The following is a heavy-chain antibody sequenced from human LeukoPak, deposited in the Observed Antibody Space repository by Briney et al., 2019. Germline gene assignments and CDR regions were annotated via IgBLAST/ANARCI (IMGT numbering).Heavy chain of an antibody. CDR1: GFTFSSYG. CDR3: ARGAADAFDI. V-gene: IGHV3-33*08. Sequence: GGSLRLSCAASGFTFSSYGMHWVRQAPSKGLEWVAVIRYDGSNELYTDSVKRRFTDHRDVPKNTLYLEMNSLRAEDTAVYYCARGAADAFDIWGQGTMVTVS. CDR2: IRYDGSNE. J-gene: IGHJ3*02.